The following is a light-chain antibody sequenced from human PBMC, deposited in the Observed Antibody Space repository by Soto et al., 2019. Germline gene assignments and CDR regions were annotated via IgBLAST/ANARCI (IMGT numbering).Light chain of an antibody. Sequence: EIVLTQSPGTLSLSPGERATLSCRASQSLSSSYLAWYQQKPGQAPRLLIYCASSRATGIPDRFSGSGSGTDFTLTISRLEPEDFAVYYCQQYGSSPPYTFGQGTKLEIK. CDR3: QQYGSSPPYT. CDR2: CAS. J-gene: IGKJ2*01. V-gene: IGKV3-20*01. CDR1: QSLSSSY.